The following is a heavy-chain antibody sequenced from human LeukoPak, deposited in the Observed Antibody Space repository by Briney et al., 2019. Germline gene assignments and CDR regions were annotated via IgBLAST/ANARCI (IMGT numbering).Heavy chain of an antibody. CDR3: ARADVVPAAIPDY. CDR1: GHTFTGYY. J-gene: IGHJ4*02. CDR2: INPNSGGT. D-gene: IGHD2-2*01. V-gene: IGHV1-2*02. Sequence: ASVKVSCKASGHTFTGYYMHWVRQAPGQGLEWMGWINPNSGGTNYAQKFQGRVTMTRDTSISTTYMELSRLRSDDTAVYYCARADVVPAAIPDYWGQGTLVTVSS.